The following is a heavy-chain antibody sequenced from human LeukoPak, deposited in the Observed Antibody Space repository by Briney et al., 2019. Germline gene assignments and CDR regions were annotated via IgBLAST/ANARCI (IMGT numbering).Heavy chain of an antibody. CDR2: ISSSSSYI. Sequence: GGSLRLSCAASGFTFSSYSMNWVRQAPGKGLEWVSSISSSSSYIYYADSVKGRFTISRDNAKNSLYLQMNSLRAKDTAVYYCATLTDIEVGAVRYWGQGTLVTVSS. V-gene: IGHV3-21*01. CDR3: ATLTDIEVGAVRY. J-gene: IGHJ4*02. D-gene: IGHD2-21*01. CDR1: GFTFSSYS.